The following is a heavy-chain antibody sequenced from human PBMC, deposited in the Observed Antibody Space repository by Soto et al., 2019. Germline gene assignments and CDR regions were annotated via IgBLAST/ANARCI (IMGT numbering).Heavy chain of an antibody. CDR3: ASIVGAPRNYYYGMDV. V-gene: IGHV3-11*01. J-gene: IGHJ6*02. D-gene: IGHD1-26*01. Sequence: GGSLRLSCAASGFTFSDYYMSWIRQAPGKGLEWVSYISSSGSTIYYADSVKGRFTISRDNAKNSLYLQMNSPRAEDTAVYYCASIVGAPRNYYYGMDVWGQGTTVTVSS. CDR2: ISSSGSTI. CDR1: GFTFSDYY.